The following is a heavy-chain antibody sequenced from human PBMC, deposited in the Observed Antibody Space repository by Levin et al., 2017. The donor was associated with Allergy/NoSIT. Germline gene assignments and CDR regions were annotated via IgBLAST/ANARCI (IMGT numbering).Heavy chain of an antibody. Sequence: ASVKVSCVVSGFTFSTYSMNWVRQAPGKGLEWVSYISSSSSTIYYADSVKGRFTISRDNAKNSLCLQMNSLRDEDTAVYYCARDQEGVGAYDYYYGMDVWGQGTTVTVSS. D-gene: IGHD1-26*01. CDR1: GFTFSTYS. CDR2: ISSSSSTI. J-gene: IGHJ6*02. CDR3: ARDQEGVGAYDYYYGMDV. V-gene: IGHV3-48*02.